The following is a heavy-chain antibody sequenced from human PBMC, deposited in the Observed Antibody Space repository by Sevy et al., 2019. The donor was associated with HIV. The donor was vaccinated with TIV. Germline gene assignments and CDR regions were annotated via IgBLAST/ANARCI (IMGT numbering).Heavy chain of an antibody. D-gene: IGHD3-22*01. CDR2: ISGSGTRT. CDR3: AKGGGGHYDPDEIAYYFYYYNMDV. J-gene: IGHJ6*03. V-gene: IGHV3-23*01. CDR1: GFSFDSYG. Sequence: GGSLRLSCAVSGFSFDSYGMTWVRQAPGKGLEWVSAISGSGTRTYYADSVKGRFIISRDNSKNTLDLQMNSLRAEDNVTYYCAKGGGGHYDPDEIAYYFYYYNMDVWGKGTTVTVSS.